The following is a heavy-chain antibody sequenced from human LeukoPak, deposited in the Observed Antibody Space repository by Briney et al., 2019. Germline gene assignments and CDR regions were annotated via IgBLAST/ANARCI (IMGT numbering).Heavy chain of an antibody. Sequence: SVKVSCKASGGTFSSYAISWVRQAPGQGLEWMGGIIPIFGTANYAQKFQGRVTITADESTSTAYMELSSLRSEDTAVYYCARERGSPAYCGGDCYSRKYYYYGMDVWGQGTRSPSP. J-gene: IGHJ6*02. CDR3: ARERGSPAYCGGDCYSRKYYYYGMDV. D-gene: IGHD2-21*02. CDR1: GGTFSSYA. V-gene: IGHV1-69*13. CDR2: IIPIFGTA.